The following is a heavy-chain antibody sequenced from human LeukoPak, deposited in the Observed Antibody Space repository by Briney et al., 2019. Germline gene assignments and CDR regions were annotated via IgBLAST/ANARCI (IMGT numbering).Heavy chain of an antibody. Sequence: GGSLRLSCAASGFPFNAYWMTWVRQAPGKGLEWVANIRQDGDTKYYVDSVKGRFTIPRDNAMNSLYLQMNSLRAEDTAIYYCARSLPYGTTWYGRSDFWGQGTLVTVSS. CDR1: GFPFNAYW. V-gene: IGHV3-7*03. CDR3: ARSLPYGTTWYGRSDF. D-gene: IGHD6-13*01. CDR2: IRQDGDTK. J-gene: IGHJ4*02.